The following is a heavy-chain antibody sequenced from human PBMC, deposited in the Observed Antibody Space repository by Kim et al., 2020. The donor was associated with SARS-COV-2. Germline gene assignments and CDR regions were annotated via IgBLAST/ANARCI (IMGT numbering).Heavy chain of an antibody. CDR1: GYTFTGYY. CDR3: AGDECSGGSCYSFWFDP. CDR2: INPNSGGT. V-gene: IGHV1-2*06. J-gene: IGHJ5*02. D-gene: IGHD2-15*01. Sequence: ASVKVPCKASGYTFTGYYMHWVRQAPGQGLEWMGRINPNSGGTNYAQKFQGRVTMTRDTSISTAYMELSRLRSDDTAVYYCAGDECSGGSCYSFWFDPWGQGTLVTVSS.